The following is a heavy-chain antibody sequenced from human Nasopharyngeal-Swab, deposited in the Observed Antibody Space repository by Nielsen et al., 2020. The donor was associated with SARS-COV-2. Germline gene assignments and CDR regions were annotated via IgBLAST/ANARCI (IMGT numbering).Heavy chain of an antibody. CDR3: ARLPYYGSSDAFDI. D-gene: IGHD3-10*01. J-gene: IGHJ3*02. CDR1: GGSISSSSYY. V-gene: IGHV4-39*01. CDR2: IYYSGST. Sequence: SETLSLTCTVSGGSISSSSYYWGWIRQPPGKGLEWIGSIYYSGSTYYNPSLKSRVTISVDTSKNQFSLKLSSVTAADTAVYYCARLPYYGSSDAFDIWGQGTVVTVSS.